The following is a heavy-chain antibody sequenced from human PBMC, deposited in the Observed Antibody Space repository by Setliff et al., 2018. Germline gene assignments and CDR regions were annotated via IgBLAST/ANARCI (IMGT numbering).Heavy chain of an antibody. D-gene: IGHD6-19*01. Sequence: SETLSLTCTVSGDSISSHYWTWIRQPPGKGLEWVGHIYYTGSTSYNASVKSRVTVSLDTSKNQFSLKLTSVTAADTAAYYCARARYSSGWYGGGGAFYYMDAWGKGTTVTVSS. V-gene: IGHV4-59*08. CDR2: IYYTGST. J-gene: IGHJ6*03. CDR3: ARARYSSGWYGGGGAFYYMDA. CDR1: GDSISSHY.